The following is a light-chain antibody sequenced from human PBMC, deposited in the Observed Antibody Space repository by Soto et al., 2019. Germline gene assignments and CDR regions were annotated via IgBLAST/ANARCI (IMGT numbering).Light chain of an antibody. J-gene: IGLJ2*01. CDR3: CSYAGSQV. Sequence: QSVLTQPASVSGSPGQSITISCTGTSSDVGSYNLVSWYQQHPGKAPKLMIYEGSKRPSGVSNRFSGSKSGNTASLTISGLQAEDEADYYCCSYAGSQVFGGGTKVT. CDR1: SSDVGSYNL. V-gene: IGLV2-23*01. CDR2: EGS.